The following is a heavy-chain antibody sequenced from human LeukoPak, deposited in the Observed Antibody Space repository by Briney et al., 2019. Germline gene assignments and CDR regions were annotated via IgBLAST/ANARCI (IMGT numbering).Heavy chain of an antibody. CDR3: ARNANGVCDY. J-gene: IGHJ4*02. CDR2: IYYSGSN. CDR1: GGSITRGLYS. V-gene: IGHV4-39*01. D-gene: IGHD2-8*01. Sequence: SETLSLTCTVSGGSITRGLYSWGWIRQPPGKGLEWIGTIYYSGSNARNSSLKSRVTMSLDTSKNQFSLNLTSVTAADTALYYCARNANGVCDYWGQGTLVSVSS.